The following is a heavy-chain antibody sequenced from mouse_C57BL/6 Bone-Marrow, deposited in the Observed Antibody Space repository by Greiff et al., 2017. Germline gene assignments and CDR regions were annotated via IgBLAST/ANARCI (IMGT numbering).Heavy chain of an antibody. CDR1: GYTFTSYW. Sequence: QVQLQQPGAELVKPGASVKLSCKASGYTFTSYWMHWVKQRPGRGLEWIGRIDPSSGGTKYNEKFKSKATLTVNKASSTAYMQLSSLTSEDSAVYYGARSCLTTVVAEGLDYWGQGTTLTVSS. J-gene: IGHJ2*01. CDR3: ARSCLTTVVAEGLDY. CDR2: IDPSSGGT. D-gene: IGHD1-1*01. V-gene: IGHV1-72*01.